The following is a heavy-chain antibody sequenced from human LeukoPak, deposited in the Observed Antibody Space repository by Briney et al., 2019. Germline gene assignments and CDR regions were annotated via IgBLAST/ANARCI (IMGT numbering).Heavy chain of an antibody. D-gene: IGHD3-10*01. CDR1: GFTVSSYG. J-gene: IGHJ4*02. V-gene: IGHV3-30*02. CDR3: AKDRYYGSGSYYRIYYFDY. CDR2: IRNDGSNK. Sequence: GGSLRLSCAASGFTVSSYGTHWVRQAPGKGLGWVAFIRNDGSNKYYADSVKGRFTISRDNSKNTLYLQMNSLRAEDTAVYYCAKDRYYGSGSYYRIYYFDYWGQGTLVTVSS.